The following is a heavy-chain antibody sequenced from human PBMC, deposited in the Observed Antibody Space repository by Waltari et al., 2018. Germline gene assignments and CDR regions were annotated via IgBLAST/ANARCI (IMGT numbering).Heavy chain of an antibody. V-gene: IGHV1-2*02. CDR2: INPDRGGT. CDR1: GYTFIGYY. CDR3: ARSVRSPVVSPFDY. D-gene: IGHD2-15*01. J-gene: IGHJ4*02. Sequence: QVQLVQSGAEVKKPGASVKVSCKASGYTFIGYYMHWVRQAPGQGLEWMGWINPDRGGTHYAQKFKGKVTMTRDTSRSTAYMELSRLRSDDTAAYYCARSVRSPVVSPFDYWGQGTLVTVSS.